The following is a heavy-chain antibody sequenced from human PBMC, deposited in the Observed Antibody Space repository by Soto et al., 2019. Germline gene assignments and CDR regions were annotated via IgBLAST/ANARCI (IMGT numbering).Heavy chain of an antibody. CDR1: GGTFSSYT. CDR3: ARVGYCSSTSCYDGGKFDY. V-gene: IGHV1-69*02. J-gene: IGHJ4*02. CDR2: IIPILGIA. Sequence: SVKVSCKASGGTFSSYTISWVRQAPGQGLEWMGRIIPILGIANYAQKFQGRVTITADKSTSTAYMELSSLRSEDTAVYYCARVGYCSSTSCYDGGKFDYWGQGTPVTVSS. D-gene: IGHD2-2*03.